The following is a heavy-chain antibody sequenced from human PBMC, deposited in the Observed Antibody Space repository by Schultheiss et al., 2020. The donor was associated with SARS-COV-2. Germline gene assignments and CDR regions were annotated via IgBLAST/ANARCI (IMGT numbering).Heavy chain of an antibody. CDR3: ARALTGVEPTRVMGGY. CDR1: GYSFTSYW. Sequence: GESLKISCKGSGYSFTSYWIGWVRQMPGKGLEWMGIIYPGDSDTRYSPSFQGQVTISADKSISTAYLQWSSLKASDTAMYYCARALTGVEPTRVMGGYWGQGNLVTVSS. CDR2: IYPGDSDT. J-gene: IGHJ4*02. V-gene: IGHV5-51*01. D-gene: IGHD1-1*01.